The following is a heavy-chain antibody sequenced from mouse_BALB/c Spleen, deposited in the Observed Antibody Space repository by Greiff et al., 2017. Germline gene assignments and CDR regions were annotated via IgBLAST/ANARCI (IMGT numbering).Heavy chain of an antibody. CDR1: GFTFTDYY. V-gene: IGHV7-3*02. Sequence: EVHLVESGGGLVQPGGSLRLSCATSGFTFTDYYMSWVRQPPGKALEWLGFIRNKANGYTTEYSASVKGRFTISRDNSQSILYLQMNTLRAEDSATYYCARDYGNYEDYAMDYWGQGTSVTVSS. D-gene: IGHD2-1*01. CDR2: IRNKANGYTT. J-gene: IGHJ4*01. CDR3: ARDYGNYEDYAMDY.